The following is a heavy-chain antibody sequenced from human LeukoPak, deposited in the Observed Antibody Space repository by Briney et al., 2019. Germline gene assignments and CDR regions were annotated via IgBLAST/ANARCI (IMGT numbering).Heavy chain of an antibody. J-gene: IGHJ1*01. D-gene: IGHD3-22*01. CDR2: ISTSSSYI. Sequence: GGSLRLSCAGSGITFSTYWMHWVRQAPGKGLEWVSSISTSSSYIYYADSVKGRLTISRDNAKKSLYLQMNSLRAGDTAVYYCARDGGDYYDSSGYPFHHWGQGTLVTVSS. V-gene: IGHV3-21*01. CDR1: GITFSTYW. CDR3: ARDGGDYYDSSGYPFHH.